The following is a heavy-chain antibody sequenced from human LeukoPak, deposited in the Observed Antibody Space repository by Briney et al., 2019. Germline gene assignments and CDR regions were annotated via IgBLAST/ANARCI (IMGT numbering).Heavy chain of an antibody. V-gene: IGHV4-39*01. Sequence: PSETLSLTCTVSGGSISSSSYYWGWIRQPPGKGLEWIGSIYYSGSTYYNPSLKSRVTISVDTSKNQFSLKLSSVTAADTAVYYCARRGLAAALYFDYWGQGTLVTVSS. D-gene: IGHD6-13*01. CDR2: IYYSGST. CDR3: ARRGLAAALYFDY. J-gene: IGHJ4*02. CDR1: GGSISSSSYY.